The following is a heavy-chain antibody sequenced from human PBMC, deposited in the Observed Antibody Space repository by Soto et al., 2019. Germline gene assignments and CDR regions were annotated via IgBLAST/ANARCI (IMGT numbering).Heavy chain of an antibody. D-gene: IGHD6-19*01. J-gene: IGHJ4*02. CDR1: GGSISSYY. V-gene: IGHV4-59*01. Sequence: QVQLQESGPGLVKPSETLSLTCTVSGGSISSYYWSWIRQPPGKGLEWIGYIYYSGSTNYNPSLKSRVTISVYTSKNQFSLKLSSVTAADTAVYYCARSIAVAVFDYWGQGTLVTVSS. CDR3: ARSIAVAVFDY. CDR2: IYYSGST.